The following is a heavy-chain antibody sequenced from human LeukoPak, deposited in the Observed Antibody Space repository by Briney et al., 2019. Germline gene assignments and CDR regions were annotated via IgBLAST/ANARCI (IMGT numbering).Heavy chain of an antibody. CDR1: GFTFSTYA. D-gene: IGHD3-10*01. CDR3: AKDRVDGSGSQFDS. V-gene: IGHV3-23*01. Sequence: GGSLRLSCAASGFTFSTYAMSWVRQIPGKGLEWVSAISGSDDGTYYADSVKGRFTISRDNAMDTLYLQMTSLRADDTAVYYCAKDRVDGSGSQFDSWGQGSLVIVSS. J-gene: IGHJ4*02. CDR2: ISGSDDGT.